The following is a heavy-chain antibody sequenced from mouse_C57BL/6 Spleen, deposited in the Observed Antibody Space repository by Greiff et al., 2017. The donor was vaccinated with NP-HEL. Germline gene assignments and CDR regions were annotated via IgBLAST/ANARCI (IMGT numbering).Heavy chain of an antibody. CDR2: ISSGGSYT. V-gene: IGHV5-6*02. CDR1: GFTFSSYG. Sequence: EVMLVESGGDLVKPGGSLKLSCAASGFTFSSYGMSWVRQTPDKRLEWVATISSGGSYTYYPDSVKGRFTISRDNAKNTLYLQMSSLKSEDTAMYYCARQGTGVSYFDYWGQGTTLTVSS. CDR3: ARQGTGVSYFDY. J-gene: IGHJ2*01. D-gene: IGHD4-1*01.